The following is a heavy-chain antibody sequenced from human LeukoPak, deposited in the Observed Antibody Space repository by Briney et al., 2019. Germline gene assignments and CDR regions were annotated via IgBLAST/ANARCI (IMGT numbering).Heavy chain of an antibody. CDR3: ARDRAGYYDSSGPLDY. CDR1: EFTFSTYA. V-gene: IGHV3-30-3*01. J-gene: IGHJ4*02. CDR2: ISYDGSNK. Sequence: GGSLRLSCAASEFTFSTYAMHWVRQAPGKGLEWVAVISYDGSNKYYADSVKGRFTISRDNSKSTLYLQMNNLRADDTAVYSCARDRAGYYDSSGPLDYWGQGTLGTVSS. D-gene: IGHD3-22*01.